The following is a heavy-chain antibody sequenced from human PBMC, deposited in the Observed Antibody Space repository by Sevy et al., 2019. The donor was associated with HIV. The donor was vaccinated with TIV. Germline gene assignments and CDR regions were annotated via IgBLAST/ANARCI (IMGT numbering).Heavy chain of an antibody. CDR3: ARSPPVVVVPGAPSWFDP. CDR1: GGSFSGYY. D-gene: IGHD2-2*01. Sequence: SETLSLTCAVHGGSFSGYYWSWIRQPPGKGLEWIGEINHSGSTNYNPSLKSGVTISVDTSKKQFSLKLSSVTAADTAVYYCARSPPVVVVPGAPSWFDPWGQGTMVTVSS. V-gene: IGHV4-34*01. J-gene: IGHJ5*02. CDR2: INHSGST.